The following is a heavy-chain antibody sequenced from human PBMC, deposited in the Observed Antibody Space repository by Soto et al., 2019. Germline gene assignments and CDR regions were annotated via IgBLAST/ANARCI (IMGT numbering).Heavy chain of an antibody. CDR3: AIGAYYYDSLSY. Sequence: GGSLRLSCAASRFTFSSYAMHWVRQAPGKGLEWVAVISYDGSNKYYADSVKGRFTISRDNSKNTLYLQMNSLRAEDTAVYYCAIGAYYYDSLSYWGQGTLVTVSS. CDR2: ISYDGSNK. V-gene: IGHV3-30-3*01. D-gene: IGHD3-22*01. J-gene: IGHJ4*02. CDR1: RFTFSSYA.